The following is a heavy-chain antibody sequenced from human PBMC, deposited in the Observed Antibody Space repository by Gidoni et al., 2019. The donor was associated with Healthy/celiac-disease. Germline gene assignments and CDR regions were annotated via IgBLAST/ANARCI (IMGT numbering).Heavy chain of an antibody. D-gene: IGHD3-10*01. V-gene: IGHV3-33*01. Sequence: HVHQVESGGGVVRPGRSLRLSCAASGFPFLSYGMHWVRQAPGTGLGWVAVIGYDGSNKYDADSVKGRLTISRDNSKNTLDLQINRRRSEDRAVEYGARECAITRGGGFILGYYHGMDVWGQGTTVTVSS. CDR1: GFPFLSYG. CDR2: IGYDGSNK. J-gene: IGHJ6*02. CDR3: ARECAITRGGGFILGYYHGMDV.